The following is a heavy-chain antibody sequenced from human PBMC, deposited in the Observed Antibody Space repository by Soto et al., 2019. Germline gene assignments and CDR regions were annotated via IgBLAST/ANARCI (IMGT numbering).Heavy chain of an antibody. CDR1: GFTFSSYS. CDR2: ISSSSSYI. Sequence: EVPLVESGGGLVKPGGSLRLSCAASGFTFSSYSMNWVRQAPGKGLEWVSSISSSSSYIYQADSVKGRFTISRDNAKNSLYLQMNSLRAEDTAVYYCARDQRAHDYWGQGTLVTVSS. V-gene: IGHV3-21*01. CDR3: ARDQRAHDY. J-gene: IGHJ4*02.